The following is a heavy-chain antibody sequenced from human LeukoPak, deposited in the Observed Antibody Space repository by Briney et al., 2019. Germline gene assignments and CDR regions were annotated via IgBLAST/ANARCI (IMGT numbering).Heavy chain of an antibody. CDR2: ISSSGSTI. CDR3: ARETVTTDFDY. Sequence: PGGSLRLSCAASGFTFSDYYMSWIRQAPGKGLEWVSYISSSGSTIYYADSVKGRFTISRDNAKNSLYLQVNSLRTEDTAVYYCARETVTTDFDYWGQGTLVTVSS. CDR1: GFTFSDYY. J-gene: IGHJ4*02. V-gene: IGHV3-11*04. D-gene: IGHD4-17*01.